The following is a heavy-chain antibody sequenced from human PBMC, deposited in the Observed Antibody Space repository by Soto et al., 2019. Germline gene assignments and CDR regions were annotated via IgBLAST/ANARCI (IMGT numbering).Heavy chain of an antibody. CDR1: GGSISSSSYY. Sequence: QLQLQESGPGLVKPSETLSLTCTVSGGSISSSSYYWGWIRQPPGKGLEWIGTIYYSVSTYYNPSLQSGVTISVDTSKNQFSLKLSSVTAAATAVYYCARLYGSSLFDYWGQGTLVTVSS. J-gene: IGHJ4*02. D-gene: IGHD6-6*01. CDR2: IYYSVST. CDR3: ARLYGSSLFDY. V-gene: IGHV4-39*01.